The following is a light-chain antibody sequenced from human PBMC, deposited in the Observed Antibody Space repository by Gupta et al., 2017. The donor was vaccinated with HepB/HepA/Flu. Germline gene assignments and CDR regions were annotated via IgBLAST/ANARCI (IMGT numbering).Light chain of an antibody. J-gene: IGKJ4*01. CDR3: QHFDHYPLS. V-gene: IGKV1-9*01. CDR1: PAIRSH. CDR2: FAS. Sequence: DIQLTQSPSFLSASVGDTVTITCRASPAIRSHLGWHQQNSGRAPKLLISFASALQSGVPSRFNGSGSGTEFTLTISNLQPEDFATYYCQHFDHYPLSFGGGTKVAI.